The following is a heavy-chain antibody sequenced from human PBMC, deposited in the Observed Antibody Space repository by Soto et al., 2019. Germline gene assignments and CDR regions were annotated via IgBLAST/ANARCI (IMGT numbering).Heavy chain of an antibody. D-gene: IGHD4-17*01. CDR1: GFTFSSYS. J-gene: IGHJ4*02. CDR2: ISSSSSST. CDR3: AKVREAYGDPFDY. V-gene: IGHV3-23*01. Sequence: GGSLRLSCAASGFTFSSYSMNWVRQAPGKGLEWVSSISSSSSSTYYADSVKGRFTISRDNSKNTLYLQMNSLRAEDTAVYYCAKVREAYGDPFDYWGQGTLVTVS.